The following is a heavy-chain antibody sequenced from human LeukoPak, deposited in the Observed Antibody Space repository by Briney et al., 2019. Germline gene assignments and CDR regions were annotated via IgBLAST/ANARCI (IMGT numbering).Heavy chain of an antibody. J-gene: IGHJ6*03. D-gene: IGHD2/OR15-2a*01. CDR3: ARGCPTSMLEDYYYYMDV. CDR1: GYTFTSYD. V-gene: IGHV1-8*01. CDR2: MNPNSGNT. Sequence: ASVKVSCKASGYTFTSYDINWVRQATGQGLEWMGWMNPNSGNTGYAQKFQGRVTMTRNTSISTAYMELSSLRSEDTAVYYCARGCPTSMLEDYYYYMDVWAKGPRSPSP.